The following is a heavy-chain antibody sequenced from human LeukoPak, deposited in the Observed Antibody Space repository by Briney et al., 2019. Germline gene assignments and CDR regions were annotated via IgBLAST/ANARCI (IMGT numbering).Heavy chain of an antibody. J-gene: IGHJ4*02. CDR2: IYGGGNI. CDR3: ARGAGYNYPYYFDY. CDR1: GFTVSSNY. D-gene: IGHD5-24*01. V-gene: IGHV3-53*01. Sequence: GGSLRLSCAASGFTVSSNYMNWVRQAPGKGLEWVSVIYGGGNIYYADSVKGRFTISRDNSRNTLYLQMNSLRAEDTAVYYCARGAGYNYPYYFDYWGQGTLVTVFS.